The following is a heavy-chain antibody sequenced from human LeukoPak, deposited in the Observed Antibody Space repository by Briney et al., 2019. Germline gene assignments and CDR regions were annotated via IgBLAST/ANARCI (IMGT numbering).Heavy chain of an antibody. J-gene: IGHJ3*02. CDR1: GFTFNNYN. D-gene: IGHD1-26*01. Sequence: GGSLRLSCAASGFTFNNYNMNWVRQAPGKGLEWVSYISSGSSTIYYADPVKGRFTISRDNAKNSLYLQMNSLRDEDTAVYYCVRDRWELSAFDIWGQGTMVTVSS. V-gene: IGHV3-48*02. CDR2: ISSGSSTI. CDR3: VRDRWELSAFDI.